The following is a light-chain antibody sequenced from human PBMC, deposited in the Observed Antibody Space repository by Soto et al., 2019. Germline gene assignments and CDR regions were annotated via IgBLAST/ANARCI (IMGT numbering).Light chain of an antibody. J-gene: IGKJ1*01. CDR3: QQYGSSPTWT. Sequence: EIVLTQSPGTLSLSPGERATLSCRASQSVSSSYLAWYQQKPGQAPRLVIYGASTRVTGIPDRFSGSGSGTDFSLTISRLEPEDFAVYYCQQYGSSPTWTFGQGTKVDIK. CDR1: QSVSSSY. CDR2: GAS. V-gene: IGKV3-20*01.